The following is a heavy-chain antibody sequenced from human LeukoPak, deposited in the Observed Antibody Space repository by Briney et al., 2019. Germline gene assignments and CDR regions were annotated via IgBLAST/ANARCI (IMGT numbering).Heavy chain of an antibody. J-gene: IGHJ3*01. D-gene: IGHD6-6*01. CDR3: ARSSYSSSSSV. CDR1: GFTFSSSA. Sequence: AGGSLRLSCAASGFTFSSSAMSWVRQAPGKGLEWVSGIGGSGAGTYYAVSVKGRFTISRDNSKNTLYLQMNSLRAEDTAVYYCARSSYSSSSSVWGQGTMVTVSS. CDR2: IGGSGAGT. V-gene: IGHV3-23*01.